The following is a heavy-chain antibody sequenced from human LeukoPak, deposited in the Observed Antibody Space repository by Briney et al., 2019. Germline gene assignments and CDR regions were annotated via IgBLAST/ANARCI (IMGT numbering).Heavy chain of an antibody. CDR3: ARSSVSGTYSGGY. CDR2: IYYGGST. J-gene: IGHJ4*02. CDR1: GGSINTFY. V-gene: IGHV4-59*08. D-gene: IGHD3-10*01. Sequence: PSETLSLTCAVSGGSINTFYWSWIRQPPGKGLEWIAYIYYGGSTYSNPSLKGRVTISADTSKNQFSLKLTSVTAADTAVYYYARSSVSGTYSGGYWGQGILVTVSS.